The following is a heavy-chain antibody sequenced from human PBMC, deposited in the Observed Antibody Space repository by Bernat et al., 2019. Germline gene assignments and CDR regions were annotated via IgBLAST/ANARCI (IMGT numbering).Heavy chain of an antibody. J-gene: IGHJ3*02. CDR2: IYYSGST. V-gene: IGHV4-39*01. Sequence: QVQLQQWGAGLVKPSETLSLTCTVSGGSISSSSYYWGWIRQPPGKGLEWIGSIYYSGSTYYNPSLKSRVTISVDTSKNQFSLKLSSVTAADTAVYYCAREPRITMIVVANDAFDIWGQGTMVTVSS. D-gene: IGHD3-22*01. CDR1: GGSISSSSYY. CDR3: AREPRITMIVVANDAFDI.